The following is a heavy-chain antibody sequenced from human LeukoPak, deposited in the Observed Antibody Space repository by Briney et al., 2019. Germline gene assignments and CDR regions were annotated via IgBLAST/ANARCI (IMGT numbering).Heavy chain of an antibody. V-gene: IGHV4-39*01. D-gene: IGHD5-24*01. Sequence: NASETLSLTCTVSGGSISSSSYYWGWIRQPPGKGLEWIGSIYYSGSTYYNPSLKSRVTISVDTSKNQFSLKLSSVTAADTAVYYCARQDRRTDRDEGWGQGTLVTVSS. J-gene: IGHJ4*02. CDR1: GGSISSSSYY. CDR2: IYYSGST. CDR3: ARQDRRTDRDEG.